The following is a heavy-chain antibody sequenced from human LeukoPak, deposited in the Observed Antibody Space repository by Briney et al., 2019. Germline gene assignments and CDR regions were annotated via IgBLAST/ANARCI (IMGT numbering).Heavy chain of an antibody. Sequence: PSETLSLTCTDSGGSISSYYWSWIRQPPGKGLEWIGYIYYSGSTYYNPSLKSRVTISVDTSKNQFSLKLSSVTAADTAVYYCARELTTVTSAGFDPWGQGTLVTVSS. D-gene: IGHD4-17*01. CDR1: GGSISSYY. J-gene: IGHJ5*02. V-gene: IGHV4-59*12. CDR3: ARELTTVTSAGFDP. CDR2: IYYSGST.